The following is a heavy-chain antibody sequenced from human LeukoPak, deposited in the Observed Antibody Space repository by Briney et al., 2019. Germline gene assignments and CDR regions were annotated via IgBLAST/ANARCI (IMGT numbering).Heavy chain of an antibody. CDR3: AKDGDYYDSSGYSPGWGT. CDR2: ISYDGSNK. J-gene: IGHJ4*02. Sequence: RGSLRLSCAASGFTFSSYGMHWVRQAPGKGLEWVAVISYDGSNKYYADSVKGRFTISRDNSKNTLYLQMNSLRAEDTAVYYCAKDGDYYDSSGYSPGWGTWGQGTLVTVSS. CDR1: GFTFSSYG. V-gene: IGHV3-30*18. D-gene: IGHD3-22*01.